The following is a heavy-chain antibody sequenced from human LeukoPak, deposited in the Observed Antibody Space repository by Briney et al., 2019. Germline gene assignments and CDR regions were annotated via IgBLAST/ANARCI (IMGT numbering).Heavy chain of an antibody. V-gene: IGHV3-23*01. Sequence: PVGSLRLSCAASGFTFSSYAMSWVRQAPGKGLEWVSAISGSGGSTYYADSVKGRFTISRDNSKNTLYLQMNSLRAEDTAVYYCAKDHVLAPWTPFDYRGQGTLVTVSS. CDR2: ISGSGGST. CDR3: AKDHVLAPWTPFDY. J-gene: IGHJ4*02. D-gene: IGHD3-10*02. CDR1: GFTFSSYA.